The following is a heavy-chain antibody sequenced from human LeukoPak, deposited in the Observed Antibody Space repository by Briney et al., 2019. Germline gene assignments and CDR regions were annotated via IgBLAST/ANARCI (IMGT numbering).Heavy chain of an antibody. J-gene: IGHJ4*02. D-gene: IGHD3-22*01. CDR2: INHSGST. Sequence: SETLSLTCAVYGGSFSGYYWSWIRQPPGKGLEWIGEINHSGSTNYNPSLKSRVTISVDTSKNQFSLKLSSVTAADTAVYYCARVGGYYDSSGYRSDIDYWGQGTLVTVSS. CDR1: GGSFSGYY. CDR3: ARVGGYYDSSGYRSDIDY. V-gene: IGHV4-34*01.